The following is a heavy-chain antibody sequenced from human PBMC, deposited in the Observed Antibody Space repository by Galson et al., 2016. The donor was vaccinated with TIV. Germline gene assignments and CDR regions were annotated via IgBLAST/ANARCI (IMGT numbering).Heavy chain of an antibody. CDR1: GFSFSRNA. CDR3: ATSTVGENIYYYGMDV. CDR2: ISYDGTNR. J-gene: IGHJ6*02. D-gene: IGHD1-26*01. Sequence: LRLSCAASGFSFSRNAMHWVRQAPGRGLEWVAVISYDGTNRYYADSVKGRLTISRDNSRNKLYLQMNSVTTEDTALYYCATSTVGENIYYYGMDVWGQGTPVTVSS. V-gene: IGHV3-30-3*01.